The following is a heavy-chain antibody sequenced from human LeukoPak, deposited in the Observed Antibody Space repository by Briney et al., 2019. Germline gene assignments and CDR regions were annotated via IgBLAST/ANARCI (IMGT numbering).Heavy chain of an antibody. CDR2: ISSSSSYI. D-gene: IGHD1/OR15-1a*01. CDR3: ARWEHAGGYVH. V-gene: IGHV3-21*01. CDR1: GFTFSSYS. Sequence: GGSLRLSCAASGFTFSSYSMNWVRQAPGKGLDWVSSISSSSSYIYYADSVKGRFTISRDNAKNSVYLQMNSLRAEDTAVYYCARWEHAGGYVHWGQGTLVTVSS. J-gene: IGHJ4*02.